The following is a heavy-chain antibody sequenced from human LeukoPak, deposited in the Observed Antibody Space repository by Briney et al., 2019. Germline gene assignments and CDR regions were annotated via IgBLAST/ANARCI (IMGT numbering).Heavy chain of an antibody. J-gene: IGHJ6*02. Sequence: ASVKVSCTASGYTFTSYYMHWVRQAPGQGLEWMGIINPSGGSTSYAQQFQGRVTMTRDTSTSTVYMELSSLRSEDTAVYYCARAGVGSSSSVRYYYGMDVWGQGTTVTVSS. D-gene: IGHD6-6*01. CDR1: GYTFTSYY. CDR3: ARAGVGSSSSVRYYYGMDV. CDR2: INPSGGST. V-gene: IGHV1-46*01.